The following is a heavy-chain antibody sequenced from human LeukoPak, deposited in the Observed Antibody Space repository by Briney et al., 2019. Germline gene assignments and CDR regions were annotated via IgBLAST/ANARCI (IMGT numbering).Heavy chain of an antibody. D-gene: IGHD6-19*01. CDR2: ISAYNGNT. CDR3: ARDELPVAGTIDY. J-gene: IGHJ4*02. V-gene: IGHV1-18*01. Sequence: ASVKVSCKASGYTFTNYGISWVRQAPGQGLEWMGWISAYNGNTKYTQKLQGRVTMTSDTSTSTAYMELGSLRSDDTAVYYCARDELPVAGTIDYWGRGTLVTVSS. CDR1: GYTFTNYG.